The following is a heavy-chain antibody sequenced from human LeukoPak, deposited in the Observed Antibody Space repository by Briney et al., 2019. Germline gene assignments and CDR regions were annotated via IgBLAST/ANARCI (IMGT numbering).Heavy chain of an antibody. CDR1: GFTFSSYA. Sequence: GGSLRLSCAASGFTFSSYAMSWVRQAPGKGLEWVSAISGSGGSTYYADSVKGRFTISRDNSKNTLYLQMNSLRAEDTAVYYCAKGSEYSLRWYYDSWGQGTLVTVSS. V-gene: IGHV3-23*01. CDR2: ISGSGGST. D-gene: IGHD4-23*01. CDR3: AKGSEYSLRWYYDS. J-gene: IGHJ4*02.